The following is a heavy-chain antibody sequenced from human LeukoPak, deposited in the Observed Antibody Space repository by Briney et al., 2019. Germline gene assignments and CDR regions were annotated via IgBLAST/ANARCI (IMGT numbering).Heavy chain of an antibody. D-gene: IGHD6-13*01. CDR1: GYTFTSYY. V-gene: IGHV1-46*01. J-gene: IGHJ6*03. CDR2: INPSGGST. CDR3: ARDYRSSWYYYNRSYYYYMDV. Sequence: GASVKVSCKASGYTFTSYYMHWVRQAPGQGLEWMGIINPSGGSTSYAQKFQGRVTMTRDTSTSTAYMELSSLRSEDTAVYYCARDYRSSWYYYNRSYYYYMDVWGKGTTVTVSS.